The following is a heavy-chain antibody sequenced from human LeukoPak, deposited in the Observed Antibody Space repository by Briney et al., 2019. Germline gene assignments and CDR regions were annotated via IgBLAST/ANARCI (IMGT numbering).Heavy chain of an antibody. J-gene: IGHJ4*02. CDR1: GFTFSNAW. CDR3: AGTQRYCGGDCYSDY. D-gene: IGHD2-21*02. CDR2: ISSSGSTI. V-gene: IGHV3-48*04. Sequence: PGGSLRLSCAASGFTFSNAWMNWVRQAPGKGLEWVSYISSSGSTIYYADSVKGRFTISRDNAKNSLYLQMNSLRAEDTAVYYCAGTQRYCGGDCYSDYWGQGTLVTVSS.